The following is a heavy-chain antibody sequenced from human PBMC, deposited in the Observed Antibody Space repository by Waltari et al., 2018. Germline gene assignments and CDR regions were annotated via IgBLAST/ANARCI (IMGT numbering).Heavy chain of an antibody. J-gene: IGHJ4*02. V-gene: IGHV3-7*01. Sequence: EVQLVESGGGLVQPGGSLRLSCAASGFTFSSYWMSWVRQAPGKGLEWVANIKQDGSEKYYVDSVKGRFTISRDNAKNSLYLQMNSLRAEDTAVYYCARGQLRFLEWYPAVSDYWGQGTLVTVSS. CDR2: IKQDGSEK. CDR1: GFTFSSYW. CDR3: ARGQLRFLEWYPAVSDY. D-gene: IGHD3-3*01.